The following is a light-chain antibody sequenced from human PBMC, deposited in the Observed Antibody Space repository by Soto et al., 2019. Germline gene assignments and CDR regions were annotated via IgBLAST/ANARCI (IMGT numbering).Light chain of an antibody. CDR3: QQYNNGPPYT. CDR1: QSVSSN. J-gene: IGKJ2*01. CDR2: GAS. V-gene: IGKV3-15*01. Sequence: EIVMTQSPATLSVSPGERATLSCRASQSVSSNLAWYQEKPGQAPRLLIYGASTRATGIPARFSGSGSGTEFTLTISSLQCEDFAVYYCQQYNNGPPYTFGQGTKLEIK.